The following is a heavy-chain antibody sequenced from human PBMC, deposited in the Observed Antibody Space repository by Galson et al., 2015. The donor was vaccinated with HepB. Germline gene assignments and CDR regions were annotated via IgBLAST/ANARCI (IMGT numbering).Heavy chain of an antibody. V-gene: IGHV1-2*04. J-gene: IGHJ6*02. CDR1: GYTFTDYY. CDR2: INPDSGGT. D-gene: IGHD5-12*01. Sequence: SVKVSCKASGYTFTDYYIHWVRQAPGQGLEWMGWINPDSGGTNRAQKFQGWVTMTRDTSINTAYMQLNRLKSDDTAVYYCARGGSSGYDFRYYYHGMDVWGQGTTVTVSS. CDR3: ARGGSSGYDFRYYYHGMDV.